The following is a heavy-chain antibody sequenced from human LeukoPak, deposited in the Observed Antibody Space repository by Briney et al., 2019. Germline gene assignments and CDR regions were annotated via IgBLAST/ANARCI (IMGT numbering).Heavy chain of an antibody. D-gene: IGHD1-26*01. Sequence: SETLSLTCTASGGSIRSDNHYWAWIRQPPGQRLEWIGSVYYSGSTYYNPSLKSRVTISADTSKSQFSLIVSSVTAADTAVYYCARHPVGATSNWFDPWGQGTLVTVSS. CDR3: ARHPVGATSNWFDP. V-gene: IGHV4-39*01. CDR2: VYYSGST. CDR1: GGSIRSDNHY. J-gene: IGHJ5*02.